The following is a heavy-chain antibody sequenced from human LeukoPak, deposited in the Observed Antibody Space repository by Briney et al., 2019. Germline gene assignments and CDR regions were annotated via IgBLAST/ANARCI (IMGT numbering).Heavy chain of an antibody. Sequence: TSETLSLTCTVSGGSISSYYWSWIRQPPGKGLEWIGYIYTSGSTNYNPSLKSRVTISVDTSKNQFSLKLSSVTAADTAVYYCARDGGDRTFDYWGQGTLVTVSS. CDR3: ARDGGDRTFDY. V-gene: IGHV4-4*08. J-gene: IGHJ4*02. CDR1: GGSISSYY. CDR2: IYTSGST. D-gene: IGHD2-21*02.